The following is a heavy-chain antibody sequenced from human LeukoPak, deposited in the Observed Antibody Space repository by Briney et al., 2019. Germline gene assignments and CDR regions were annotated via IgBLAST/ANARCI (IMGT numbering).Heavy chain of an antibody. CDR2: IYPGDCDT. D-gene: IGHD3-22*01. CDR3: AIRYYYDSSGYYFPRVNDAFDI. J-gene: IGHJ3*02. Sequence: GESLKISCKGSGYCITSYWTGCVRQMAGKGLERLGIIYPGDCDTTYSPAFQGQVTISADKSISTAYLQWRSPKASDTAMYYCAIRYYYDSSGYYFPRVNDAFDIWGQGTMVTVSS. CDR1: GYCITSYW. V-gene: IGHV5-51*01.